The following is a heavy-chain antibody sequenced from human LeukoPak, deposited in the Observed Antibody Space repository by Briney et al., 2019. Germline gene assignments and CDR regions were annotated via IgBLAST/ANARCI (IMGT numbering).Heavy chain of an antibody. Sequence: GGSLRLSCAASGFTFSSYGMHWVRQAPGRGLEWVAFIRYDGSNKYYADSVKGRFTISRDNSKNTLYLQMNSLRAEDTAVYYCARDSGLRYFDWSPTGDAFDIWGQGTMVTVSS. CDR1: GFTFSSYG. J-gene: IGHJ3*02. V-gene: IGHV3-30*02. CDR3: ARDSGLRYFDWSPTGDAFDI. CDR2: IRYDGSNK. D-gene: IGHD3-9*01.